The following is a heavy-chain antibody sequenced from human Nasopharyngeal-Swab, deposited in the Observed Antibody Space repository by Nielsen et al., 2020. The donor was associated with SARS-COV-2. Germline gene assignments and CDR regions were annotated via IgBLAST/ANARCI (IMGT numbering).Heavy chain of an antibody. CDR1: GGSIRSSSYY. CDR2: IYYSGST. D-gene: IGHD6-13*01. J-gene: IGHJ1*01. Sequence: SETLSLTCTVSGGSIRSSSYYWGWIRQPQGKGLEWIVNIYYSGSTYYNPSLKSRVTISVDTSKNQFSLKLSSVTAADTAVYYCASSWYGFPPAEYFQHWGQGTLVTVSS. CDR3: ASSWYGFPPAEYFQH. V-gene: IGHV4-39*01.